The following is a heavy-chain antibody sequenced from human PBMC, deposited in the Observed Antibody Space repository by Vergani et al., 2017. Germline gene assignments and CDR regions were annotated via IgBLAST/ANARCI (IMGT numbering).Heavy chain of an antibody. Sequence: QVQLVQSGAEVKKPGSSVKVSCKASGGTFSSYAISWVRQAPGQGLEWMGGIIPIFGTANYAQKLQGRVTITADESTSTAYMELSSLRSEDTAVYYCARDLGGTYGGYALDYFDYWGQGTLVTVSS. CDR1: GGTFSSYA. CDR3: ARDLGGTYGGYALDYFDY. V-gene: IGHV1-69*01. D-gene: IGHD5-12*01. CDR2: IIPIFGTA. J-gene: IGHJ4*02.